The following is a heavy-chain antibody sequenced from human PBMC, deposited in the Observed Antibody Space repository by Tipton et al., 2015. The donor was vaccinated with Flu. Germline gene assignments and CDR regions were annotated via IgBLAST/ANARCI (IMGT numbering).Heavy chain of an antibody. Sequence: RSLRLSCAASGFSLSGFDMHWVRQAPGKGLEWVAVISDDGRKKYYADSVKGRFTISRDNFKNTLYMEMNSLTSEDTALYYCGRDRGAPGYWGQGALVTVAS. V-gene: IGHV3-30*03. D-gene: IGHD3-10*01. J-gene: IGHJ4*02. CDR1: GFSLSGFD. CDR2: ISDDGRKK. CDR3: GRDRGAPGY.